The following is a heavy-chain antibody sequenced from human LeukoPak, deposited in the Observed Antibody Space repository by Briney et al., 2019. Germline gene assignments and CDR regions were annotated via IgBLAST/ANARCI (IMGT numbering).Heavy chain of an antibody. Sequence: SETLSLTCTVSGGSISSYYWSWIRQPPGKGLEWIGYIYYSGSTNYKPSLKSRVTISVDTSKNQFSLKLSSVTAADTAVYYCAKDQKGGYFDWSLDYWGQGTLVTVSS. D-gene: IGHD3-9*01. J-gene: IGHJ4*02. CDR1: GGSISSYY. CDR3: AKDQKGGYFDWSLDY. V-gene: IGHV4-59*12. CDR2: IYYSGST.